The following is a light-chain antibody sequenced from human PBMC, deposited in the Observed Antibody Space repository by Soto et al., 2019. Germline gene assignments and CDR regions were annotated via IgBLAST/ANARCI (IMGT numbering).Light chain of an antibody. Sequence: IQWTQSPSSLSASVGDRVTITCRASQGISSYLAWYQQKPGKAPKLLIYAASTLQSGVPSRFSGSGSGTDFTLTISSLQLEDFATYYCQQLNSYPRTFGQGTRLEIK. CDR2: AAS. V-gene: IGKV1-9*01. CDR3: QQLNSYPRT. CDR1: QGISSY. J-gene: IGKJ5*01.